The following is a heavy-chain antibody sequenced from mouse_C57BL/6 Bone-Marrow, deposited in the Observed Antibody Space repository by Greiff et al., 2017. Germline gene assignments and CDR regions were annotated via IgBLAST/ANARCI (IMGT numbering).Heavy chain of an antibody. V-gene: IGHV3-6*01. CDR2: ISYDGSN. J-gene: IGHJ1*03. Sequence: EVQLKESGPGLVKPSQSLSLTCSVTGYSITSGYYWNWIRQFPGNKLEWMGYISYDGSNNYNPSLKNRISITRDTSKNQFFLKLNSVTTEDTATYYCAMGRFYYGSSYYWYFDVWGTGTTVTVSS. CDR3: AMGRFYYGSSYYWYFDV. CDR1: GYSITSGYY. D-gene: IGHD1-1*01.